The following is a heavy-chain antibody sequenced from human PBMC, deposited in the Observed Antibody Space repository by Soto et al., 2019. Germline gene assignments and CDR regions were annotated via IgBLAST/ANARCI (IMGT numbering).Heavy chain of an antibody. J-gene: IGHJ6*02. CDR3: GRGPQGYGVNQNSYYYGWKF. CDR2: IIPIFGTA. V-gene: IGHV1-69*06. Sequence: GASVKVSCKASGGTFSSYAISWVRQAPGQGLEWMGGIIPIFGTANYAQKFQGRVTMTADKSTSTAHMELSSLRSEDTAVYYCGRGPQGYGVNQNSYYYGWKFWGQGPRVTVPS. D-gene: IGHD3-16*01. CDR1: GGTFSSYA.